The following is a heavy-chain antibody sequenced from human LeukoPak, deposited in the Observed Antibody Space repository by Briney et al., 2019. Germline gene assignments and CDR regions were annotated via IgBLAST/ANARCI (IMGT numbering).Heavy chain of an antibody. CDR3: ARARYTAMTYYYYMDV. D-gene: IGHD5-18*01. CDR1: GYTFTSYG. J-gene: IGHJ6*03. Sequence: GASVKVSCKASGYTFTSYGISWVRQAPGQGLEWMGWISAYNGNTNYAQKLQGRVTMTTDTSTSTAYMELRGLRSDDTAVYYCARARYTAMTYYYYMDVWGKGTTVTVSS. V-gene: IGHV1-18*01. CDR2: ISAYNGNT.